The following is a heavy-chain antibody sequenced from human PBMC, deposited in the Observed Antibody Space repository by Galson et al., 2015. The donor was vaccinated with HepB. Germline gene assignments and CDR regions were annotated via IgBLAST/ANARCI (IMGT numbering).Heavy chain of an antibody. CDR2: INPSGGST. V-gene: IGHV1-46*01. CDR1: GYTFTTYF. Sequence: SVKVSCKASGYTFTTYFMHWVRQAPGQGLEWLGLINPSGGSTTYAQKFQGRVIMTREAYTSTVYIELSSLRSEDTAVYFCVRLRGNGDYFDYWGQGSLVTVSS. D-gene: IGHD1-1*01. J-gene: IGHJ4*02. CDR3: VRLRGNGDYFDY.